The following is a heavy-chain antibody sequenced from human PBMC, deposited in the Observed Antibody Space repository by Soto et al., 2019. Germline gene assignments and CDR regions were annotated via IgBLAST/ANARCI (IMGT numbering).Heavy chain of an antibody. D-gene: IGHD6-13*01. V-gene: IGHV1-3*01. CDR1: GYTFTSYA. Sequence: ASVKVSCKASGYTFTSYAMHWVRQAPGQRLEWMGWINAGNGNTKYSQKFQGRVTITRDTSASTAYMELSSLRSEDTAVYYCAREGSSSWYDLNWFEPWGQGTRVNVSS. J-gene: IGHJ5*02. CDR3: AREGSSSWYDLNWFEP. CDR2: INAGNGNT.